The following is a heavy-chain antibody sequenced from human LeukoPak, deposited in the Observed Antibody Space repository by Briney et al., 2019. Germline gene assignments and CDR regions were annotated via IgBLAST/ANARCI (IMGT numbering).Heavy chain of an antibody. J-gene: IGHJ4*02. V-gene: IGHV3-23*01. Sequence: RPGGPLRLSCAASGFTFSSYAMSWVRQAPGKGLEWVSAIGGSGGNTYYADSVKGRFTISRDNSKNTLSLQMNSLGAEDTAVYYCAKDGVYGSGSSYYFDYWGQGTLVSVSS. CDR3: AKDGVYGSGSSYYFDY. CDR1: GFTFSSYA. CDR2: IGGSGGNT. D-gene: IGHD3-10*01.